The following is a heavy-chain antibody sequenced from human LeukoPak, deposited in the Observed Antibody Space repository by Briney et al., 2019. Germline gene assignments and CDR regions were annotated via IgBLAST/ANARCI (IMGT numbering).Heavy chain of an antibody. Sequence: SVKVSCKASGGTFSSYTISWVRQAPGQGLEWMGRIIPILGIANYAQKFQGRVTITADKSTSTAYMELSSLRSEDTAVYYCARGSPWRIAAAGTGAFDIWGPGTMVTVSS. CDR2: IIPILGIA. CDR3: ARGSPWRIAAAGTGAFDI. J-gene: IGHJ3*02. CDR1: GGTFSSYT. V-gene: IGHV1-69*02. D-gene: IGHD6-13*01.